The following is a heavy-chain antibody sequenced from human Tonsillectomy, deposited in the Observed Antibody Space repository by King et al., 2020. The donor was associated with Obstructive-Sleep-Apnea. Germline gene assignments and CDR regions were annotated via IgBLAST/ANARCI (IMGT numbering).Heavy chain of an antibody. J-gene: IGHJ4*02. Sequence: VQLQQWGAGLLKPSETLSLTCAVYGGSFSGYYWSWIRQPPGKGLEWIGEINHSGSTNYNPSLKSRVTISVDTSKNQFSLKLSSVTAADTAVYYCARGTPRGYCSSTSCPRHYFDYWGQGTLVTVSS. D-gene: IGHD2-2*01. CDR1: GGSFSGYY. CDR2: INHSGST. CDR3: ARGTPRGYCSSTSCPRHYFDY. V-gene: IGHV4-34*01.